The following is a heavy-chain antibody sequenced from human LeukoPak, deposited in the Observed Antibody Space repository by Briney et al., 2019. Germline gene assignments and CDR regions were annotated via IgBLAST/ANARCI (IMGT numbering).Heavy chain of an antibody. J-gene: IGHJ4*02. CDR1: GVSISSSTYY. CDR2: VYYSWTT. CDR3: ARTWSGYSTH. V-gene: IGHV4-39*01. Sequence: PSETLSLTCTVSGVSISSSTYYWGWIRQPPGKGLEWIGTVYYSWTTYYNPSLKSRVTISVDTSKNQFSLKLSSVTAADTAVYYCARTWSGYSTHWGQGTLVTVSS. D-gene: IGHD3-3*01.